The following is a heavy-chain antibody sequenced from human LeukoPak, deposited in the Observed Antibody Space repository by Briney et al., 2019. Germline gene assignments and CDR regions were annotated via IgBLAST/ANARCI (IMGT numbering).Heavy chain of an antibody. CDR3: ARDGGAYYYDSSGYYYKESYHYYGMDV. D-gene: IGHD3-22*01. Sequence: GGSLRLSCAASGFTFSDYYMSWIRQAPGKGLEWVSYISSSGSTIYYADSVKGRFTISRDNAKNSLYLQMNSLRAEDTAVYYCARDGGAYYYDSSGYYYKESYHYYGMDVWGQGTTVTVSS. J-gene: IGHJ6*02. V-gene: IGHV3-11*01. CDR1: GFTFSDYY. CDR2: ISSSGSTI.